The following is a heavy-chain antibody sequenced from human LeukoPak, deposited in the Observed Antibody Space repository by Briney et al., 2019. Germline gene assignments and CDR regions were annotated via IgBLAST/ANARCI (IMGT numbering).Heavy chain of an antibody. Sequence: PSETLSLTCTVSGGSISSYYWSWIRQPPGKGLEWIGYIYYSGSTNYNPSLKSRVTISVDTSKNQFSLKLSSVTAADTAVYYCARAQGGATVEQDYWGQGTLVTVSS. CDR1: GGSISSYY. D-gene: IGHD1-26*01. CDR2: IYYSGST. V-gene: IGHV4-59*01. CDR3: ARAQGGATVEQDY. J-gene: IGHJ4*02.